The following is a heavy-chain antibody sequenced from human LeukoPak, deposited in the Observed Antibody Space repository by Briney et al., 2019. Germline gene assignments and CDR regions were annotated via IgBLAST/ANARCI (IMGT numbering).Heavy chain of an antibody. CDR2: IYYSGTT. CDR3: ARLRFDFWSGYTHPYFDY. D-gene: IGHD3-3*01. J-gene: IGHJ4*02. Sequence: SETLSLTCTVSGGTISSSSYSWGCLRQPPGKVLEWIGSIYYSGTTYYNPSLNRRVTISVDTSKFLFSLKLSSVAATDTAVYFCARLRFDFWSGYTHPYFDYWGQGTLVTVSS. V-gene: IGHV4-39*01. CDR1: GGTISSSSYS.